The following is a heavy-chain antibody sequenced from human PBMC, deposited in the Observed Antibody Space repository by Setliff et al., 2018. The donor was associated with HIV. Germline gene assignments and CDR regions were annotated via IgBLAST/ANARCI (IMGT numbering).Heavy chain of an antibody. CDR3: VRGLAAAGGYAMDV. V-gene: IGHV4-34*01. CDR2: INHSGST. D-gene: IGHD6-13*01. CDR1: GGSFSGYD. J-gene: IGHJ6*02. Sequence: NPSETLSLTCAVYGGSFSGYDWSWIRQPPGKGLEWIGEINHSGSTNYNPSLKSRVTISVDTSKNQFSLKLYSVTAADTAVYYCVRGLAAAGGYAMDVWGQGTTVTVSS.